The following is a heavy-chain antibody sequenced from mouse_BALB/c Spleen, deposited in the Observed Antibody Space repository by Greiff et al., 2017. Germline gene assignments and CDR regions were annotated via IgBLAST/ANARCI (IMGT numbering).Heavy chain of an antibody. CDR1: GFDFSRYW. J-gene: IGHJ3*01. Sequence: EVQGVESGGGLVQPGGSLKLSCAASGFDFSRYWMSWVRQAPGKGLEWIGEINPDSSTINYTPSLKDKFIISRDNAKNTLYLQMSKVRSEDTALYYCANYYDYDEGGAYWGQGTLVTVSA. D-gene: IGHD2-4*01. CDR3: ANYYDYDEGGAY. CDR2: INPDSSTI. V-gene: IGHV4-1*02.